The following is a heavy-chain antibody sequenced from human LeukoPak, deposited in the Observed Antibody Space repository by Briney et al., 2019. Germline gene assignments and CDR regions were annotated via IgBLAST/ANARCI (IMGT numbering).Heavy chain of an antibody. CDR3: ARATYCSGGSCYDARY. CDR1: GGSISSGGYS. J-gene: IGHJ4*02. CDR2: IYHSGST. Sequence: PSETLSLTCAVSGGSISSGGYSWSWIRQPPGKGLEWIGYIYHSGSTYYNPSLKSRVTISVDRSKNLFSLKLSSVTAADTAVYYCARATYCSGGSCYDARYWGQGTLVTVSS. V-gene: IGHV4-30-2*01. D-gene: IGHD2-15*01.